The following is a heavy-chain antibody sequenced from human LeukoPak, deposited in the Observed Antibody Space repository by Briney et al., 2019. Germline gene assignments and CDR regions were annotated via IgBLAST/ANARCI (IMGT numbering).Heavy chain of an antibody. CDR3: ARDPRWLGVGTAGSWFDP. D-gene: IGHD3-16*01. Sequence: PGGSLRLSCATSGFTFSSYAMHWVRQAPGKGLEWVAVISYDGSNKYYADSVKGRFTTSRDNSKNTLYVQMNSLRGEDTAVYYCARDPRWLGVGTAGSWFDPRGQGTLVTVSS. CDR1: GFTFSSYA. CDR2: ISYDGSNK. V-gene: IGHV3-30-3*01. J-gene: IGHJ5*02.